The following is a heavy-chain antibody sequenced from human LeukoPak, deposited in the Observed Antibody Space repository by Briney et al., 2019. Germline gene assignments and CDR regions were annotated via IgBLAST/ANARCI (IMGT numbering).Heavy chain of an antibody. Sequence: ETLSLTCTVSGGSISNYYWSWIRQPPGKGLEWIGYIYYSGSTNYNPSLKSRVTISVDTSNNQFSLKLNSVTAADTAVYYCARDNWGSYLGRHFDLWGRGTLGSASS. J-gene: IGHJ2*01. CDR2: IYYSGST. CDR3: ARDNWGSYLGRHFDL. D-gene: IGHD1-26*01. V-gene: IGHV4-59*01. CDR1: GGSISNYY.